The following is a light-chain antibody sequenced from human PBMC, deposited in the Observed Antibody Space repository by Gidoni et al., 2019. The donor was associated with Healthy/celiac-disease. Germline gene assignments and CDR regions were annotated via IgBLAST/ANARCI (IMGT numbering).Light chain of an antibody. CDR3: SSYTSSSTFNWV. Sequence: QSALTQPASVSGSPGHSLTISCTGTSSDVGGYNYVSWYQQHPVNAHKLMIYDVSNRPSGVSKRFYGSKSGNTASLTISGLQAEDEADYYCSSYTSSSTFNWVFGGGTKLTVL. V-gene: IGLV2-14*01. J-gene: IGLJ3*02. CDR1: SSDVGGYNY. CDR2: DVS.